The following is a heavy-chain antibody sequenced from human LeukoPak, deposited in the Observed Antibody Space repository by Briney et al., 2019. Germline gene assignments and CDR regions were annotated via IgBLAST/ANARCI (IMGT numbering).Heavy chain of an antibody. Sequence: GESLKISCRGSGYSFTTYWIGWVRQMPGRGLEWMGIIYPVDSDTRHSTSFQGRVTMSADKSINTAYLKWSSLKASDTAMYYCARRQGCSSTSCPPDSWGQGTLVTVSS. CDR1: GYSFTTYW. V-gene: IGHV5-51*01. J-gene: IGHJ4*02. CDR3: ARRQGCSSTSCPPDS. CDR2: IYPVDSDT. D-gene: IGHD2-2*01.